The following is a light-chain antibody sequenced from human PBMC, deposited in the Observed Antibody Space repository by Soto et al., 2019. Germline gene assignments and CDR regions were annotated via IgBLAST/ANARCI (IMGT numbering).Light chain of an antibody. J-gene: IGLJ3*02. CDR3: CSYARGGWA. V-gene: IGLV2-23*01. CDR1: SSDVVNDLL. CDR2: EGT. Sequence: QSALTQPPSVSGSPGQSITISCTGTSSDVVNDLLVSWYQQHPGKAPKLIIYEGTKRPAGVADRFSGSKSGTTASLTISGLADEDEDYYYCCSYARGGWAFGGGTKLTVL.